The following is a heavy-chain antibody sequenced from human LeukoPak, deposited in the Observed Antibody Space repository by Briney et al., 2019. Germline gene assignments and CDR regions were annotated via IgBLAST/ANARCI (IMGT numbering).Heavy chain of an antibody. D-gene: IGHD6-13*01. V-gene: IGHV3-48*04. Sequence: GSLRLSCAASGFTFSSYSMNWVRQAPGKGLEWVSYISSSDTIYYADSVKGRFTISRDNAKNSLYLQMNSLRAEDTAVYYCARDTRAAAGSWVDAFDIWGQGTMVTVSS. CDR1: GFTFSSYS. CDR3: ARDTRAAAGSWVDAFDI. J-gene: IGHJ3*02. CDR2: ISSSDTI.